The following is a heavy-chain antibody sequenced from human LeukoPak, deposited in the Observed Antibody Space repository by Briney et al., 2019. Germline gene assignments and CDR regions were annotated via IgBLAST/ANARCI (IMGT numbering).Heavy chain of an antibody. D-gene: IGHD3-22*01. CDR1: GFTFSSYW. CDR3: ARVSSGYYYGWYFDL. CDR2: VNSDGSST. Sequence: GGSLRLSCAASGFTFSSYWMHWVRQAPGKGLVLVSRVNSDGSSTSYADSVKGRFTISRDNAKNTLYLQMNSLRAEDTAVYYCARVSSGYYYGWYFDLWGRGTLVTVSS. J-gene: IGHJ2*01. V-gene: IGHV3-74*01.